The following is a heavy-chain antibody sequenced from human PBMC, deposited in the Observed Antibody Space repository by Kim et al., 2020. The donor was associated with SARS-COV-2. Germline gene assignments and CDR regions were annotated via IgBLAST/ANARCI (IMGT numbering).Heavy chain of an antibody. V-gene: IGHV3-30-3*01. CDR3: ARGGGPGYVCDATNCQLDH. J-gene: IGHJ4*02. Sequence: GGSLRLSCEASGFTFNSFAMNWVRQPPGKALEWVAVISYDGNIQFYAESVKGRFTISRDNSKDTLYLQMDSLRGDDTALYYCARGGGPGYVCDATNCQLDHWGQGVLVDVSS. CDR2: ISYDGNIQ. CDR1: GFTFNSFA. D-gene: IGHD2-2*01.